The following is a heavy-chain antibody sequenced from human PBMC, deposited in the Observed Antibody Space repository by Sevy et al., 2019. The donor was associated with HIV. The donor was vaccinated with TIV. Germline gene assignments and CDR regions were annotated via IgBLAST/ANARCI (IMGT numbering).Heavy chain of an antibody. Sequence: GGSLRLSRAASGFTFSSYSMNWVRQAPGKGLEWVSYISSSSSTIYYADSVKGRFTISRDNAKNSLYLQMNSLRAEDTAVYYCAREDSSSSDAFDIWGQGTMVTVSS. J-gene: IGHJ3*02. CDR2: ISSSSSTI. V-gene: IGHV3-48*01. D-gene: IGHD6-6*01. CDR1: GFTFSSYS. CDR3: AREDSSSSDAFDI.